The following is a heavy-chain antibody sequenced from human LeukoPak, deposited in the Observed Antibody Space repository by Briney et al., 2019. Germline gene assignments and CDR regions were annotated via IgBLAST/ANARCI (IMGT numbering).Heavy chain of an antibody. CDR2: INQDGSEK. Sequence: GGSLRLSCAASRFTFSNYWMSWVRQAPGKGLEWVANINQDGSEKYYVDSVRGRFSISRDNAKNSLYLQMNSLRAEDTAVYYCARSYWGLTGTQDAFDIWGQGTMATVSS. CDR1: RFTFSNYW. V-gene: IGHV3-7*05. CDR3: ARSYWGLTGTQDAFDI. J-gene: IGHJ3*02. D-gene: IGHD7-27*01.